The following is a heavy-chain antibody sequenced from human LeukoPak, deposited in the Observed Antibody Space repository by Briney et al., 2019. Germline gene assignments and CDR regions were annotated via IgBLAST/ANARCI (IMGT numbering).Heavy chain of an antibody. J-gene: IGHJ4*02. D-gene: IGHD1-20*01. CDR3: ARDTSPGITGTY. V-gene: IGHV4-38-2*02. CDR2: IYHDGRI. CDR1: RFTFSNYW. Sequence: GSLRLSCAASRFTFSNYWMSWVRQAPGKGLEWIGSIYHDGRIDYNPSLKSRVTISRDTSNDQFSLKLSSVTAADTAMYYCARDTSPGITGTYWGQGTLVTVSS.